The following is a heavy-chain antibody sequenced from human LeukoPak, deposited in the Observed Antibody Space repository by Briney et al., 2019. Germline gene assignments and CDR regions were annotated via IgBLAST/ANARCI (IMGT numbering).Heavy chain of an antibody. J-gene: IGHJ5*02. D-gene: IGHD3-10*01. Sequence: GGSLRLSCAASGFTFSSYWMHWVRQAPGKGLVWVSCINSDGSSTSYADSVKGRFTISRDNAKNTLYLQMNSLRAEDTAVYYCARSGYGSGSYYPPNWFDPWGQGTLVTVSS. CDR3: ARSGYGSGSYYPPNWFDP. CDR2: INSDGSST. CDR1: GFTFSSYW. V-gene: IGHV3-74*01.